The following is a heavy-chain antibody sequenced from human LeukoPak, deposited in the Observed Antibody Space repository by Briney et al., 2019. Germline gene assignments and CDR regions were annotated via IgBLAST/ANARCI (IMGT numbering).Heavy chain of an antibody. CDR2: IYYSGST. Sequence: SETLSLTCTVSGGSISSYYWSWIRQPPGKGLEWIGYIYYSGSTNYNPSLKSRVTISVDTSKNQFSLKLSSVTAADTAVYYCARASGYYDSSGYSYFDYWGQGTLVAVSS. CDR1: GGSISSYY. J-gene: IGHJ4*02. CDR3: ARASGYYDSSGYSYFDY. D-gene: IGHD3-22*01. V-gene: IGHV4-59*01.